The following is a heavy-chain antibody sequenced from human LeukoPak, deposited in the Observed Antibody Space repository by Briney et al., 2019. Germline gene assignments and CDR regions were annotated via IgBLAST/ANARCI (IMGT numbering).Heavy chain of an antibody. CDR3: ARGRSSSGSMNEY. Sequence: GGSLRLFCAASGFTFRSYSMNWVRQAPGKGLEWVSSISSSSSYTYYADSVKGRFTISRDNAKNSLYLQMNSLRAEDTAVYYCARGRSSSGSMNEYWGQGTLVTVSS. D-gene: IGHD3-10*01. J-gene: IGHJ4*02. CDR2: ISSSSSYT. V-gene: IGHV3-21*01. CDR1: GFTFRSYS.